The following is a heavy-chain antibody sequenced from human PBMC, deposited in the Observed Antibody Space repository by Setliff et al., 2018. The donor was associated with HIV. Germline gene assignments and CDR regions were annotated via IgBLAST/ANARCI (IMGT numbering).Heavy chain of an antibody. V-gene: IGHV3-23*01. J-gene: IGHJ6*02. CDR3: AKGQQWLVAGPRDGMDV. CDR1: GFTFSSFA. D-gene: IGHD6-19*01. CDR2: ISGSGDNT. Sequence: GGSLRLSCAASGFTFSSFAMTWVRQAPGKGLEWVSSISGSGDNTVYAGSVKGRFIISRDNSKSTLYLQMNSLRAEDAAVYYCAKGQQWLVAGPRDGMDVWGQGTTVTVSS.